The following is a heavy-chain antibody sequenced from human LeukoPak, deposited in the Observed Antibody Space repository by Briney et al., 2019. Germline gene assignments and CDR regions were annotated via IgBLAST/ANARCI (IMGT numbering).Heavy chain of an antibody. CDR2: IYYSGST. Sequence: SETLSLTCTVSGGSISSGGYYWSWIRQHPGKGLEWIGYIYYSGSTYYNPSLKSRVTISVDTSKNQFSLKLSSVTAADTAVYYCARLGYYDYVWGSLYYFDYWGQGTLVTVSS. J-gene: IGHJ4*02. CDR1: GGSISSGGYY. CDR3: ARLGYYDYVWGSLYYFDY. V-gene: IGHV4-31*03. D-gene: IGHD3-16*01.